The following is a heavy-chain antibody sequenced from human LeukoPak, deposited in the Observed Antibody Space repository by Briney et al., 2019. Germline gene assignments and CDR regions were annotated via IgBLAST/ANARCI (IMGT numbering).Heavy chain of an antibody. Sequence: GGTLTLSCVASGVTFSGYWWTWVRQAPGKGLEWVANIKEDGSDKNYADSVKGRFTISRDNAKNSLYLQMNSLRGEDTAVYYCARARYSDFWGQGTLVTVSS. V-gene: IGHV3-7*01. CDR1: GVTFSGYW. J-gene: IGHJ4*02. CDR3: ARARYSDF. CDR2: IKEDGSDK.